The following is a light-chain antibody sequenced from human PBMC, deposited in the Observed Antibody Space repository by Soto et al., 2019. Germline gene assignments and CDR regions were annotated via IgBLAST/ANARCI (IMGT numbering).Light chain of an antibody. V-gene: IGLV2-14*01. CDR1: SSDVGSYDH. CDR3: ISYTGSSTYYV. CDR2: EVS. Sequence: QSVLTQPASVSGSPGQSITISCSGTSSDVGSYDHVAWYQQFPGKTPKLMIYEVSNRPSGVSSRFSGSKSGNTASLTISGLQAEDEADYYCISYTGSSTYYVFGSGTKVTVL. J-gene: IGLJ1*01.